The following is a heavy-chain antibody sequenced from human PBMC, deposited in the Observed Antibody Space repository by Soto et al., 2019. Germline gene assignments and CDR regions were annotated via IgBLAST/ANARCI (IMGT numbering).Heavy chain of an antibody. CDR1: GYSFTSYW. J-gene: IGHJ6*02. CDR3: AREQQLVRDYYYYGMDV. CDR2: IDPSDSYT. V-gene: IGHV5-10-1*01. Sequence: GESLKTSCKGSGYSFTSYWISWVRQMPGKGLEWMGRIDPSDSYTNYSPSFQGHVTISADKSISTAYLQWSSLKASDTAMYYCAREQQLVRDYYYYGMDVWGQGTTVTVS. D-gene: IGHD6-13*01.